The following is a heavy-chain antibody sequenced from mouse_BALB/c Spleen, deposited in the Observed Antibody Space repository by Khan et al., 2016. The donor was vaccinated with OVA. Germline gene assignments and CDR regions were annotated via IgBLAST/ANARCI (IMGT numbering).Heavy chain of an antibody. D-gene: IGHD2-3*01. CDR3: VHPSYDPRNFDV. CDR2: ITPANGNT. CDR1: GFNIRDTY. Sequence: IQLVQSGAELVKPGASVKLSCTASGFNIRDTYMHWVKQRPEQGLEWIGRITPANGNTEYDPKFQGKATIRADTSSNTAYLQLSSLPSEDTAVYYGVHPSYDPRNFDVWGAGTTVTVSS. J-gene: IGHJ1*01. V-gene: IGHV14-3*02.